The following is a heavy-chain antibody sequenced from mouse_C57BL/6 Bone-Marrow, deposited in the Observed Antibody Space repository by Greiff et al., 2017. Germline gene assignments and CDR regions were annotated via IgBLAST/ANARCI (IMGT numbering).Heavy chain of an antibody. CDR2: IYPGSGNT. Sequence: QVQLQQPGAELVRPGASVKLSCKASGYTFTDYYINWVKQRPGQGLEWIARIYPGSGNTYYNEKFKGKATLTAEKSSSTAYMQLSSLTSEDSAVYFCARGSIYYDAMDYWGQGTSVTVSS. CDR3: ARGSIYYDAMDY. CDR1: GYTFTDYY. V-gene: IGHV1-76*01. D-gene: IGHD2-1*01. J-gene: IGHJ4*01.